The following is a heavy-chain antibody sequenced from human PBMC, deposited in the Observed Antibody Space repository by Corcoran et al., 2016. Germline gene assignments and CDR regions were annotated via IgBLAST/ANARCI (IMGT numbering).Heavy chain of an antibody. CDR2: IYSGGST. J-gene: IGHJ6*02. V-gene: IGHV3-53*01. CDR3: ARGLDFWRGHQYGMDV. Sequence: EVQLVESGGGLIQPGGSLRLSCAASGFTVSSTYMSWVRQAPGKGLEWVSVIYSGGSTYYADSVKGRFTISRDNSKNTLYLQMNSLRAEDTAVYYCARGLDFWRGHQYGMDVWGQGTTVTVSS. D-gene: IGHD3-3*01. CDR1: GFTVSSTY.